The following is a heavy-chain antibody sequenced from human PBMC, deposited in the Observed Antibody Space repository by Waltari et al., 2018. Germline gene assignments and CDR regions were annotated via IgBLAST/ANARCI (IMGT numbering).Heavy chain of an antibody. D-gene: IGHD3-10*01. J-gene: IGHJ4*02. Sequence: EVQLVESGGGLVKAGGSLRLSCAASGFTFGNAWMSWVRQAPGKGLEWVGRIKSKTDGGTTDYAAPVKGRFTISRDDSKNTLYLQMNSLKTEDTAVYYCTTWGGIWFGELLSFSDYWGQGTLVTVSS. CDR2: IKSKTDGGTT. CDR1: GFTFGNAW. V-gene: IGHV3-15*01. CDR3: TTWGGIWFGELLSFSDY.